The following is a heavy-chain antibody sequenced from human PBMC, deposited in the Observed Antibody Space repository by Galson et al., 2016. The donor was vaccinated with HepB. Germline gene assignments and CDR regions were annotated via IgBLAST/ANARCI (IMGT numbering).Heavy chain of an antibody. CDR1: GGSFSTYA. CDR2: IMPVSGTT. J-gene: IGHJ5*02. Sequence: SVKVSCKAAGGSFSTYALNWVRQAPGQGLEWMGGIMPVSGTTNYSQKFQNRVTITADRATSTGYMELNSLTSDDTAMYYCARVLMWFGEHGGTWFDPWGQGTLVTV. V-gene: IGHV1-69*06. D-gene: IGHD3-3*01. CDR3: ARVLMWFGEHGGTWFDP.